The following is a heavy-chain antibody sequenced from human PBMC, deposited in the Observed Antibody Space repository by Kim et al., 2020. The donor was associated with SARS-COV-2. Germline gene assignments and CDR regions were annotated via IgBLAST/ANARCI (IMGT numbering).Heavy chain of an antibody. Sequence: ASVKVSCKASGYTFTSYGISWVRQAPGQGLEWMGWISAYNGNTNYAQKLQGRVTMTTDTSTSTAYMELRSLRSDDTAVYYCARVCTVTTYRGGWFDPWGQGTLVTVSS. CDR2: ISAYNGNT. CDR1: GYTFTSYG. V-gene: IGHV1-18*01. D-gene: IGHD4-17*01. CDR3: ARVCTVTTYRGGWFDP. J-gene: IGHJ5*02.